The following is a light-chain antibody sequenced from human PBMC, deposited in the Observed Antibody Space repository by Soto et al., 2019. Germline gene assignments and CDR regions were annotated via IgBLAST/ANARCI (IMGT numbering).Light chain of an antibody. CDR3: QQRSKWPFT. CDR2: AAS. CDR1: QSVSSY. V-gene: IGKV3-11*01. J-gene: IGKJ3*01. Sequence: EIVLTQSPATLSLSPGERATLSCRASQSVSSYLAWYQQKPGQAPRLLIYAASNRATGIPARFSGSGSGTDFTLTISSLEPEDFAVYYCQQRSKWPFTFGPGTRWIS.